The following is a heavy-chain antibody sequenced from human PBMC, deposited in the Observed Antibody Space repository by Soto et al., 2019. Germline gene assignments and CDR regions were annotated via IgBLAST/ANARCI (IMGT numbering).Heavy chain of an antibody. Sequence: SETLSLTCTVSGGSISSGGYYWSWIRQHPGKGLEWIGYIYYSGSTYYNPSRKSRVTISVDTSKNQFSLKLSSVTAADTAVYYCARVITMIVVVIEGWFDPWGQGTLVTVSS. CDR2: IYYSGST. CDR3: ARVITMIVVVIEGWFDP. J-gene: IGHJ5*02. CDR1: GGSISSGGYY. D-gene: IGHD3-22*01. V-gene: IGHV4-31*03.